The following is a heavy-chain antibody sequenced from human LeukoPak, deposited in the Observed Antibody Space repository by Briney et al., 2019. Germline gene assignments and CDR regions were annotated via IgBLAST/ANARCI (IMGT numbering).Heavy chain of an antibody. CDR3: ARSEARFMLS. J-gene: IGHJ4*02. D-gene: IGHD3-16*02. CDR1: GFTFRSYE. CDR2: ISNSGDSI. Sequence: GGSLRLSCAASGFTFRSYEMNWVRQAPGKGLEWVSFISNSGDSIYYADSVKGRFTISRDNAKNSLFLQMSSLRAEDTAVYYCARSEARFMLSWGQGTLVTVPS. V-gene: IGHV3-48*03.